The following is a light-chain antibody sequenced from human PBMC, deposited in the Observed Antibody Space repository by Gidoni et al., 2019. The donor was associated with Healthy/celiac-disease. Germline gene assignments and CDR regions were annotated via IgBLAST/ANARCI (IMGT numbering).Light chain of an antibody. CDR1: QSLLHSNGYNY. CDR3: MQALQTPF. V-gene: IGKV2-28*01. J-gene: IGKJ3*01. CDR2: LGS. Sequence: VMTQSPLSLPVTPGEPASISCRSSQSLLHSNGYNYLDWYLQKPGQSPQLLIYLGSNRASGVPDRFSGSGSGTDFTLKISRVEAEDVGVYYCMQALQTPFFGPGTKVDIK.